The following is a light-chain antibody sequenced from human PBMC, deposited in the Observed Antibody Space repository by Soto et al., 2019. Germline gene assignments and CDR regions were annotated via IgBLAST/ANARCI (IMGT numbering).Light chain of an antibody. V-gene: IGKV1-33*01. CDR1: QDITKS. CDR2: DAS. Sequence: DIQMTQSPSSLSASVGDRVTITCQASQDITKSLNWFQQKPGKAPALLIYDASNLETGLPSNFMGSGSGTDFTFTISSLQPEHIATYYCQQFHDLPFTFGPGTKVELK. CDR3: QQFHDLPFT. J-gene: IGKJ3*01.